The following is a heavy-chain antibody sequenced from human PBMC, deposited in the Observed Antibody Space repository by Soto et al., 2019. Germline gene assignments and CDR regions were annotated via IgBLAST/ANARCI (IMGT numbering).Heavy chain of an antibody. J-gene: IGHJ3*02. CDR3: ARGQLLAGGTPGHAFDI. Sequence: EVPLVESGGGLIQPGGSLRLSCAASGFNISRNSVNWVRQAPGKGLQWVSIFYRGGTTSYTDSVRGRFTISRDISKNTVSLQMNSLGAEDTAVYFCARGQLLAGGTPGHAFDIWGQGTVVTVSS. D-gene: IGHD1-26*01. CDR2: FYRGGTT. CDR1: GFNISRNS. V-gene: IGHV3-53*01.